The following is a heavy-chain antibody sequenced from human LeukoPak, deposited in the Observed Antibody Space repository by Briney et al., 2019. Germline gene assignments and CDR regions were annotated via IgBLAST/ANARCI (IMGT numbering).Heavy chain of an antibody. Sequence: GGSLRLSCVASGFTSSEYWTTWVRHAPGKGLEWVANIKQDGTEKHYVDSVKGRFTISRDNTENSMNLQMNSLRVEDTAVYFCAGGAGWTAEDWGQGTQVTVSS. CDR1: GFTSSEYW. CDR2: IKQDGTEK. CDR3: AGGAGWTAED. D-gene: IGHD3/OR15-3a*01. V-gene: IGHV3-7*03. J-gene: IGHJ4*02.